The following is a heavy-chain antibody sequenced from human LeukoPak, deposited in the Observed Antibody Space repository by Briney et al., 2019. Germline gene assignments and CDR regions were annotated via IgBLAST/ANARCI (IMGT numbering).Heavy chain of an antibody. J-gene: IGHJ4*02. Sequence: GGSLRLSCAAFGFTFSSNAMSWVRQAPGKGLEWVSVISGRGGSTDYADSVKGRFTISRDNSKNTLYLQTNSLRADDTAVYYCAKRNDDYDGFDYWGQGTLVTVSS. D-gene: IGHD4-23*01. V-gene: IGHV3-23*01. CDR3: AKRNDDYDGFDY. CDR2: ISGRGGST. CDR1: GFTFSSNA.